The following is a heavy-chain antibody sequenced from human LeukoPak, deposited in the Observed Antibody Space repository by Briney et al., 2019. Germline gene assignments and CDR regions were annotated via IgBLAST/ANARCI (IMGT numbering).Heavy chain of an antibody. J-gene: IGHJ4*02. CDR1: GFTFSSNG. Sequence: GGSLRLSCVASGFTFSSNGMHWVRQAPGKGLEWVTFIQYDGSKKYYADSVKGRFTISRDNSKNTLYLEMNSLRAEDTAVYYCARDLAWGAFDYWGQGTLVTVSS. CDR3: ARDLAWGAFDY. D-gene: IGHD3-16*01. V-gene: IGHV3-30*02. CDR2: IQYDGSKK.